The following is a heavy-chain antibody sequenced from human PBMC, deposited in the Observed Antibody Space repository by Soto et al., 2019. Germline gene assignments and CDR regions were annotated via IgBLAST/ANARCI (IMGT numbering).Heavy chain of an antibody. CDR1: GFTFSSYG. Sequence: QVQLVESGGGVVQPGRSLRLSCAASGFTFSSYGMHWVRQAPGKGLEWVAVIWYDGSNKYYADSVKGRFTISRDNSKNTLYLQMNSLRAEDTAVYYCARDQEQQLVRKVIAYYYYYMDVWGKGTTVTVSS. CDR2: IWYDGSNK. CDR3: ARDQEQQLVRKVIAYYYYYMDV. D-gene: IGHD6-13*01. V-gene: IGHV3-33*01. J-gene: IGHJ6*03.